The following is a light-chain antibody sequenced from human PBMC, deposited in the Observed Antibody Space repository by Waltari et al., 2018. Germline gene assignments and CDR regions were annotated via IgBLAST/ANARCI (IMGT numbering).Light chain of an antibody. Sequence: EIVLTQSPGTLSLSPGERANLSCRASESVSRTFAWYQQKPGQAPKLLIYAASIRATGIPDRFTGSGSGTDFSLTISSLEPEDFAIYFCQHYVRLPSTFGQGTKVEIK. J-gene: IGKJ1*01. CDR2: AAS. V-gene: IGKV3-20*01. CDR1: ESVSRTF. CDR3: QHYVRLPST.